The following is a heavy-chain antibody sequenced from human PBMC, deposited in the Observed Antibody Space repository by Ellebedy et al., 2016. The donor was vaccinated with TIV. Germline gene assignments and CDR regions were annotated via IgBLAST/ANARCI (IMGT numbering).Heavy chain of an antibody. Sequence: GESLKISXTGSGYSFTSYWIGWVRQMPGKGLEWMGIIYPGDSDTRYSPSFQGQVTISADKSISTAYLQWSSLKASDTAMYYCARQWYERYFDYWGQGTLVTVSS. D-gene: IGHD2-15*01. J-gene: IGHJ4*02. CDR2: IYPGDSDT. V-gene: IGHV5-51*01. CDR3: ARQWYERYFDY. CDR1: GYSFTSYW.